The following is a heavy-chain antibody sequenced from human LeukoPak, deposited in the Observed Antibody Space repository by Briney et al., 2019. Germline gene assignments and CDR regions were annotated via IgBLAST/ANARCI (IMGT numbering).Heavy chain of an antibody. CDR3: AREGYGSGPPPNAFDI. CDR2: FYDSGST. CDR1: SGFISGYY. Sequence: SETLSLTCTVSSGFISGYYWSWIRQPPGKGLEWIGYFYDSGSTNYNPSLKSRVTISVDTSKNEVSLKLSPVTAADTAVYYCAREGYGSGPPPNAFDIWGQGRMVTVSS. D-gene: IGHD3-10*01. V-gene: IGHV4-59*12. J-gene: IGHJ3*02.